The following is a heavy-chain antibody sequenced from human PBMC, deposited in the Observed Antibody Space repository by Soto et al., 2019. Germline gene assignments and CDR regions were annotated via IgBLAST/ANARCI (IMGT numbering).Heavy chain of an antibody. J-gene: IGHJ6*03. D-gene: IGHD3-3*01. V-gene: IGHV4-31*03. Sequence: SETLSLTCTVSGGSISSGGYYWSWIRQLPGKGLEWIGYIYYSGSTYYNPSLKSRVTMSVDTSKNHFSLNLRSVTAADTAVYYCARVRGPGVVIPRRSYMDFWGKGTTVTVSS. CDR1: GGSISSGGYY. CDR2: IYYSGST. CDR3: ARVRGPGVVIPRRSYMDF.